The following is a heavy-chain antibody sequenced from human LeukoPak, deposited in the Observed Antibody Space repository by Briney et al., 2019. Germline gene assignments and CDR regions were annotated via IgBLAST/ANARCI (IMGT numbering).Heavy chain of an antibody. CDR2: VHNNGET. CDR1: GGSIRSYY. D-gene: IGHD5-18*01. V-gene: IGHV4-59*08. CDR3: ARQPAATAAFDI. J-gene: IGHJ3*02. Sequence: PSETLSLTCTASGGSIRSYYWSWIRQPPGKGLEWIAYVHNNGETKHHPSLKSRDTISVDTPNTQISLRLSSVTAAAPPMYYCARQPAATAAFDIWGLGTMVTVSS.